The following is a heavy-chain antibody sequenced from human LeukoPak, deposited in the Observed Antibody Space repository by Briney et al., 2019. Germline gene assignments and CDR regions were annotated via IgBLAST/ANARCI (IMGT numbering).Heavy chain of an antibody. CDR3: ARVGRGYSYGY. V-gene: IGHV3-21*01. CDR2: ISSSSSY. J-gene: IGHJ4*02. D-gene: IGHD5-18*01. Sequence: GGSLRLSCAASGFTFSSSTMNWVRQAPGKGLEWVSSISSSSSYYADSVKGRFTISRDNAKNSLYLQMNSLRAEDTAVYYCARVGRGYSYGYWGQGTLVTVSS. CDR1: GFTFSSST.